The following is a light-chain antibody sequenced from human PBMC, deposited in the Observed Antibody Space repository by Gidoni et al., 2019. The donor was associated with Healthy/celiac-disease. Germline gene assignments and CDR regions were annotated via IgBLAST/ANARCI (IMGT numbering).Light chain of an antibody. J-gene: IGKJ2*01. CDR1: QSIISY. CDR3: QQSYSTPMYT. CDR2: SPS. Sequence: DIKMTQSPSSLAASVGDRATITCRASQSIISYLNWYQQKPGKAPKLLIYSPSSLQSGVPSRFSGGGAGTDFTLTISSLQPEEFATYYCQQSYSTPMYTFGQGTKLEIK. V-gene: IGKV1-39*01.